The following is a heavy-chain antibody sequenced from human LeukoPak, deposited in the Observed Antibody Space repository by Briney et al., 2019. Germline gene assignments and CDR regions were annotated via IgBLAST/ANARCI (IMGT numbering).Heavy chain of an antibody. Sequence: GGSLRLSCAASGFTFSSYAMSWVRQAPGKGLEWVSAISGSGGSTYYADSVKGRFTISRDNSKNTLYLQMNSLRAEDTAVYYCAKGQVAASGGPSGYYYGMDVRGQGTTVTVSS. CDR1: GFTFSSYA. J-gene: IGHJ6*02. V-gene: IGHV3-23*01. CDR2: ISGSGGST. D-gene: IGHD2-15*01. CDR3: AKGQVAASGGPSGYYYGMDV.